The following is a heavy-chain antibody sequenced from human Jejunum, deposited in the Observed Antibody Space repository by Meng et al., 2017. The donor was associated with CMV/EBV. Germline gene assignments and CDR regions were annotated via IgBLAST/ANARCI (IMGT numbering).Heavy chain of an antibody. V-gene: IGHV3-30*04. CDR3: ARGADDHNNYYYGVDV. CDR1: TFSSYG. Sequence: TFSSYGMHRVRQAPGKGLEWVAVISSDGTAKYDADSVKGRFTISRDNSKNTVYLQMNSLRSEDTSMFYCARGADDHNNYYYGVDVWGPGTTVTVSS. J-gene: IGHJ6*02. CDR2: ISSDGTAK. D-gene: IGHD5-24*01.